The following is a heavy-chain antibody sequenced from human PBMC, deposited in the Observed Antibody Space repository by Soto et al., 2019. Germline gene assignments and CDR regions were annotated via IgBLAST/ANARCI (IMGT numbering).Heavy chain of an antibody. Sequence: QVQLVQSGAEVKKPGSSVKVSCRASGGTFSSYAISWVGQAPGQGLEWMGGIIPIFGTANYAQKFQGRVTITADESTSTAYMELSSLRSEDTAVYYCARSPGGYYDSSGYFAYWGQGTLVTVSS. CDR1: GGTFSSYA. V-gene: IGHV1-69*01. CDR2: IIPIFGTA. J-gene: IGHJ4*02. D-gene: IGHD3-22*01. CDR3: ARSPGGYYDSSGYFAY.